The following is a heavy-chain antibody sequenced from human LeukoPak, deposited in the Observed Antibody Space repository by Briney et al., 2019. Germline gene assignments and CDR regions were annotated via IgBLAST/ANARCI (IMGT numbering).Heavy chain of an antibody. J-gene: IGHJ6*03. CDR3: ARRGAYYYYYMDV. CDR1: GGSISSYS. CDR2: IYYSGST. V-gene: IGHV4-59*01. Sequence: SETLSLTCTVSGGSISSYSWSWIRQPPGKGLEWIGYIYYSGSTNYNPSLKSRVTISVDTSTNQLSLKLSSVTAADTAVYYCARRGAYYYYYMDVWGKGTTVTVSS.